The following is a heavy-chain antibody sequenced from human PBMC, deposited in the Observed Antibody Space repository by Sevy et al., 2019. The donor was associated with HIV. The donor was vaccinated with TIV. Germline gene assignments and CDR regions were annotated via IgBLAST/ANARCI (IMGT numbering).Heavy chain of an antibody. CDR1: GYIFSDYN. D-gene: IGHD3-3*01. CDR3: VREDINAPRTLLSFDI. CDR2: INPNSGVT. J-gene: IGHJ3*02. V-gene: IGHV1-2*05. Sequence: ASVKVSCKTTGYIFSDYNMHWVRQAPGQGLEWMALINPNSGVTIYAHNFRGRVSVTRDTSMSTAYMELSGLTSGDTDVYYCVREDINAPRTLLSFDIWGQGTMVIVSS.